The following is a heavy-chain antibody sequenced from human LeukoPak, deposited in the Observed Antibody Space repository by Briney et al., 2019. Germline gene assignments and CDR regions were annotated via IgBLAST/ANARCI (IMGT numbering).Heavy chain of an antibody. J-gene: IGHJ3*02. CDR3: ARVGIAVAGTLAFDI. CDR2: IYYSGST. D-gene: IGHD6-19*01. Sequence: SETLSLTCTVSGGSVSSYYWSWIRQPPGKGLEWIWYIYYSGSTNYNPSLKSRVTISVDTSKNQFSLKLSSVTAADTAVYYCARVGIAVAGTLAFDIWGQGTMVTVSS. V-gene: IGHV4-59*02. CDR1: GGSVSSYY.